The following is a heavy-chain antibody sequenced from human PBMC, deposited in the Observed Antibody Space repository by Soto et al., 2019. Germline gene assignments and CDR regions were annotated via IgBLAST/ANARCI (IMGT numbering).Heavy chain of an antibody. D-gene: IGHD6-13*01. CDR3: AKGNFLAAAGIYYFDY. Sequence: GGSLRLSCAASGFTVSSNYMSWVRQAPGKGLEWVSVIYSGGSTYYADSVKGRFTISRDNSKNTLYLQMNSLRAEDTAVYYCAKGNFLAAAGIYYFDYWGQGTLVTVSS. CDR1: GFTVSSNY. CDR2: IYSGGST. V-gene: IGHV3-53*01. J-gene: IGHJ4*02.